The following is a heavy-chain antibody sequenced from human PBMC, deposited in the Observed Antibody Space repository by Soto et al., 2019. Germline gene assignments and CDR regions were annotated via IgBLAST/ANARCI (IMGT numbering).Heavy chain of an antibody. CDR3: ARIAAGDTAGFGY. CDR2: INPSGGST. V-gene: IGHV1-46*01. D-gene: IGHD6-25*01. J-gene: IGHJ4*02. CDR1: GYTFTSYY. Sequence: ASVKVSCKASGYTFTSYYMHWVRQAPGQGLEWMGIINPSGGSTSYAQKFQGRITMTRDTSTSTVYMELSSLRPEDTAVYYCARIAAGDTAGFGYWGQGTMVTVSS.